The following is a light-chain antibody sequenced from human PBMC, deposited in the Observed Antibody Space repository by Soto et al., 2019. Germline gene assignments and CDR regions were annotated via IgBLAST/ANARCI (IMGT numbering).Light chain of an antibody. CDR2: GAS. V-gene: IGKV3-20*01. J-gene: IGKJ4*01. CDR3: QQYGSSALT. CDR1: QSVSSIY. Sequence: EIVLTQSPGTLSLSPGERATLSCRASQSVSSIYLAWYQQKPGQAPRLLIYGASSRPTGIPDRFSGSGSGTDFTLTISRLETEDFAVYYCQQYGSSALTFGGGTKV.